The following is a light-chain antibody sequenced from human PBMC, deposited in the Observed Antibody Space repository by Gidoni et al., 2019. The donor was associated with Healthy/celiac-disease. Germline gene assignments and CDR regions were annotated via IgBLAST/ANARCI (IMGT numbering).Light chain of an antibody. CDR1: QSVSSY. Sequence: EIVLTKSPATLSLSPGERATLSCRASQSVSSYLAWYQQKPGQAPRLLIYDASNRATGIPARFSGSGSGTDFTLTISSLGPEDFAVYYCQRRSNWLALTFGGGTKVEIK. V-gene: IGKV3-11*01. CDR2: DAS. CDR3: QRRSNWLALT. J-gene: IGKJ4*01.